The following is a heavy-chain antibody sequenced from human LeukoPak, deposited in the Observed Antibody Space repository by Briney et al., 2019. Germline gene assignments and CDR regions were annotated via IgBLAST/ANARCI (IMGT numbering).Heavy chain of an antibody. CDR1: GGFISSYF. V-gene: IGHV4-4*09. Sequence: SETLSLTCTVSGGFISSYFWSWIRQPPGKGLECIGYIYTSGSTNYNPSLKSRVTISVDTSKNPFFLKLSSVTAADPAVYYCARHGPSSYGYPLGYWGQGTLVTVSS. J-gene: IGHJ4*02. CDR3: ARHGPSSYGYPLGY. D-gene: IGHD5-18*01. CDR2: IYTSGST.